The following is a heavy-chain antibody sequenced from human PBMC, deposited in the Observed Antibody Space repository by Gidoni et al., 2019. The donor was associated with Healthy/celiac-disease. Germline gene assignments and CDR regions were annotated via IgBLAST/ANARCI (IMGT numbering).Heavy chain of an antibody. V-gene: IGHV3-23*01. Sequence: EVQLLESGGGLVQPGGSLRLSCSASGVTFSSYAMSWVRQAPGQGLEWVSAISGSGGSTYYADSVKGRFTISRDNSKNTLYLQMNSLRAEDTAVYYCAKDAVTTPYYFDYWGQGTLVTVSS. D-gene: IGHD4-4*01. CDR1: GVTFSSYA. J-gene: IGHJ4*02. CDR2: ISGSGGST. CDR3: AKDAVTTPYYFDY.